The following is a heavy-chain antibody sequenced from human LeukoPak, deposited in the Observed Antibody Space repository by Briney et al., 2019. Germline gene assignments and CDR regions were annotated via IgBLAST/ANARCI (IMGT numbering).Heavy chain of an antibody. J-gene: IGHJ4*02. Sequence: PSETLSLTCGVSGASISGGTYYWGWIRQPPGKGLEWIGSIYYTGSTYDNPSLKSRVTISVDTSKNQFSLKLSSVTAADTAVYYCARRGGSGRAFDYWGQGTLVTVSS. CDR2: IYYTGST. CDR3: ARRGGSGRAFDY. D-gene: IGHD1-26*01. CDR1: GASISGGTYY. V-gene: IGHV4-39*01.